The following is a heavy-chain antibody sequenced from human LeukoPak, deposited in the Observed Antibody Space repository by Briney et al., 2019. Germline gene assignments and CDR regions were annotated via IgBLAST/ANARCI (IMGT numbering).Heavy chain of an antibody. D-gene: IGHD3-22*01. CDR2: IYYSGST. V-gene: IGHV4-39*02. CDR1: GGSISSSSYY. J-gene: IGHJ4*02. Sequence: PSETLSLTCTVSGGSISSSSYYWGWIRQPPGKGLEWIGSIYYSGSTYYNPSLKSRVTISVDTSKNQFSLKLRSVTAADTAVYYCARDPLYYYDSSGYGREGIDYWGQGTLVTVSS. CDR3: ARDPLYYYDSSGYGREGIDY.